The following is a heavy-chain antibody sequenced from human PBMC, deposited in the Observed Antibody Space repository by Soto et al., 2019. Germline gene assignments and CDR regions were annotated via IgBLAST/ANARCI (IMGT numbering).Heavy chain of an antibody. CDR2: IIPIFGTA. D-gene: IGHD2-2*01. CDR3: ARGRMVVPAVNVSPDN. Sequence: SVKVSCKASGGTFSSYAISWVRQAPGQGLEWMGGIIPIFGTANYAQKLQGRGTITADESTSTAYMEQSSLRSEDTAVNYRARGRMVVPAVNVSPDNWGQGTMVTVSS. CDR1: GGTFSSYA. J-gene: IGHJ3*01. V-gene: IGHV1-69*13.